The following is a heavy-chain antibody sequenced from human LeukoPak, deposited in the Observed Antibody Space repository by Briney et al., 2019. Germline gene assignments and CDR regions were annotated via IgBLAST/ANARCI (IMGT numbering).Heavy chain of an antibody. CDR3: ARDLYDSSGYPYYFDY. CDR2: INPSGGST. CDR1: GYTFTSYY. V-gene: IGHV1-46*01. J-gene: IGHJ4*02. D-gene: IGHD3-22*01. Sequence: ASVKVSCEASGYTFTSYYMHWVRQAPGQGLEWMGIINPSGGSTSYAQKFQGRVTMTRDTSTSTVYMELSSLRSEDTAVYYCARDLYDSSGYPYYFDYWGQGTLVTVSS.